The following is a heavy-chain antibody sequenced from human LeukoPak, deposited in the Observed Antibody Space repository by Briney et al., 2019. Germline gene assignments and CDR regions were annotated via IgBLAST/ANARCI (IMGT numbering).Heavy chain of an antibody. D-gene: IGHD4-17*01. J-gene: IGHJ4*02. CDR2: IYYSGST. CDR3: ARVSPPSLYYVDYDY. Sequence: PSETLSLACTVSGGSISSYYWSWIRQPPGKGLEWIGYIYYSGSTNYNPSLKSRVTISVDTSKHQFSLKLSSVTAADTAVYYCARVSPPSLYYVDYDYWGQGTLVTVSS. CDR1: GGSISSYY. V-gene: IGHV4-59*01.